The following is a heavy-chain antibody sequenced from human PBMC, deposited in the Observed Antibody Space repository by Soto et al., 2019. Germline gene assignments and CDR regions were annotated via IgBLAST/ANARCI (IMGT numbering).Heavy chain of an antibody. J-gene: IGHJ4*02. CDR1: GFTFNTYS. V-gene: IGHV3-33*01. CDR2: IWYDGTQK. Sequence: VGSLRLSCEASGFTFNTYSMHWVRQPPGKGLEWLAAIWYDGTQKYYADSVKGRFIISRDNSKKTLYLEMNSLRAEDTAVYYCARAGGTTVTGLWHFDSWGQGTLVTVSS. CDR3: ARAGGTTVTGLWHFDS. D-gene: IGHD4-17*01.